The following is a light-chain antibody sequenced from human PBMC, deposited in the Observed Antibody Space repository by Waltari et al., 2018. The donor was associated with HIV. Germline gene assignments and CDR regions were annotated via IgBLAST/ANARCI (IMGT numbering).Light chain of an antibody. CDR3: QQYAGSPLT. J-gene: IGKJ4*01. CDR1: QSVTTY. Sequence: LSLSPGERATLSCRASQSVTTYLAWYQQKPGQAPRLLIYGASSRATGIPDRFSGSGSGTDFTLTISRLEPEDFAMFYCQQYAGSPLTFGGGTKVEIK. V-gene: IGKV3-20*01. CDR2: GAS.